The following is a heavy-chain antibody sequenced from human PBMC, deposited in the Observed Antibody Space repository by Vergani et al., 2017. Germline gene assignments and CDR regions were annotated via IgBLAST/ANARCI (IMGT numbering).Heavy chain of an antibody. CDR3: AREDYGILTGYRY. J-gene: IGHJ4*02. D-gene: IGHD3-9*01. V-gene: IGHV1-46*03. CDR1: GYTFSNYY. Sequence: QVQVVQSGAELKKSGASVKVSCKTSGYTFSNYYMHWVRQAPGQGLEWMGIINPSGGHTNYAQKFQGRVTMTRDTSTSTVYMELSSLRSEDTAIYYCAREDYGILTGYRYWGQGTLVTVSA. CDR2: INPSGGHT.